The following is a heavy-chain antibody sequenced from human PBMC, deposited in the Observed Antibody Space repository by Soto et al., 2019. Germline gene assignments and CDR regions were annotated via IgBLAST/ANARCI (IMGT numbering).Heavy chain of an antibody. CDR1: GGTFSSYV. V-gene: IGHV1-69*01. CDR3: ARAQHVLMIYAHHSFYGLDV. D-gene: IGHD2-8*01. Sequence: QVQLVQSGAEVKKPGSSVKVSCKSSGGTFSSYVINWVRQAPGQGLEWMGGVIPIFGTTNYAQKFQGRVTISADESTSTADMELSSLRSEDTAVYYCARAQHVLMIYAHHSFYGLDVWGQGTTVTVSS. CDR2: VIPIFGTT. J-gene: IGHJ6*02.